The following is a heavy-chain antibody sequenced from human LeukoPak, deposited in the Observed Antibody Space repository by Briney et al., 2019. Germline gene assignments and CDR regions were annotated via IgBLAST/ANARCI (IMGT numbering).Heavy chain of an antibody. D-gene: IGHD3-22*01. CDR2: IIPIFGTA. J-gene: IGHJ4*02. CDR3: ARGHDYYDSSGYLIDY. Sequence: SVKVSCKASGGTFSSYAISWVRQAPGQGLEWMGGIIPIFGTANYAQKFQGRVTITADESTSTAYMELSSLRSEDTAVYYCARGHDYYDSSGYLIDYWGQGTLVTVSS. V-gene: IGHV1-69*13. CDR1: GGTFSSYA.